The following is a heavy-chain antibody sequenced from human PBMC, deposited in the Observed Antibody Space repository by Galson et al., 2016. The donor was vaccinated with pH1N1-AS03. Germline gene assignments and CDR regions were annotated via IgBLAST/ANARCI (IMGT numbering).Heavy chain of an antibody. Sequence: SLRLSCAASEFTFSSYWMSWVRQAPGKGLEWVANIKEDGSEKYYVDSVEGRFTISRDNGKNSLYLQMNSLRAEDTAVYFCARAGIAASYFHYYYLDVWGKGATVTVSS. J-gene: IGHJ6*03. V-gene: IGHV3-7*04. CDR1: EFTFSSYW. D-gene: IGHD6-25*01. CDR3: ARAGIAASYFHYYYLDV. CDR2: IKEDGSEK.